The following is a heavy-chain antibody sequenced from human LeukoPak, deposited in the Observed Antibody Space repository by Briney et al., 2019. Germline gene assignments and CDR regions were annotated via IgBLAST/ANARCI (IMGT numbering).Heavy chain of an antibody. D-gene: IGHD3-16*02. CDR3: ARAYQRLGELSLPDY. CDR1: GGTFSSYA. V-gene: IGHV1-69*13. J-gene: IGHJ4*02. CDR2: IIPIFGTA. Sequence: SVKVSCKASGGTFSSYAISWVRQAPGQGLEWMGGIIPIFGTANYAQKFQGRVTITADESTSTAYMELSSLRSEDTAVYYCARAYQRLGELSLPDYWGQGTLVTVSS.